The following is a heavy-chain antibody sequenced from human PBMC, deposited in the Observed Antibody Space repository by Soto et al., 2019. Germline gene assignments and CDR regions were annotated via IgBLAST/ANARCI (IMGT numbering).Heavy chain of an antibody. V-gene: IGHV1-8*01. CDR2: RSPKYGST. Sequence: QVQLVQSGAEVKKPGASVKVSCTASGYTFTGYDINWVRQAPGQGLEWLGWRSPKYGSTGYAQKFQGRVTMTRDTSISTAYMELTSLRSEDTGVYFCAREEYTGRDPFDYWGQGTLVTVSS. CDR1: GYTFTGYD. D-gene: IGHD2-2*02. J-gene: IGHJ4*02. CDR3: AREEYTGRDPFDY.